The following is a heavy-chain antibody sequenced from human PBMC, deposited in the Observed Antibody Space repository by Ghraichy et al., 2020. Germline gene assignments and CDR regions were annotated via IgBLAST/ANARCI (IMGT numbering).Heavy chain of an antibody. D-gene: IGHD5-18*01. CDR3: ARERAHSYGYGDIDY. V-gene: IGHV4-59*01. CDR1: GGSISSYY. J-gene: IGHJ4*02. CDR2: IYYSGST. Sequence: SETLSLTCTVSGGSISSYYWSWIQQPPGKGLEWIGYIYYSGSTNYNPSLKSRVTISVDTSKNQFFLKLSSVTAADTAVYYCARERAHSYGYGDIDYWGQGTLVTVSS.